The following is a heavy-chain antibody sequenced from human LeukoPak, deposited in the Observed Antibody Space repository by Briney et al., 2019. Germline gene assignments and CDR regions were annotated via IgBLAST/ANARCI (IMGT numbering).Heavy chain of an antibody. Sequence: GESLKISCKGSGYSFSSSWIGWVRQMPGKGLEWMGIVFPADSDTRYSPSFQGQVTFSADKSISTAYLQWSSLKASDSAMYYCARHGGALDYWGQGTLVTVSS. V-gene: IGHV5-51*01. CDR2: VFPADSDT. CDR3: ARHGGALDY. D-gene: IGHD4-17*01. J-gene: IGHJ4*02. CDR1: GYSFSSSW.